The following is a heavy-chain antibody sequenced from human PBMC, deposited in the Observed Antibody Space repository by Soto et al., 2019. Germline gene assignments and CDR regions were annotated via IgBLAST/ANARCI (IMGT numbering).Heavy chain of an antibody. V-gene: IGHV3-23*01. Sequence: GESLKISCAASGFTFSSYAMSWVRQAPGKGLEWVSAISGSGGSTYYADSVKGRFTISRDNSKNTLYLQMNSLRAEDTAVYYCANYLLLRSSSGWFDPWGQGTLVTVSS. CDR1: GFTFSSYA. D-gene: IGHD6-6*01. J-gene: IGHJ5*02. CDR3: ANYLLLRSSSGWFDP. CDR2: ISGSGGST.